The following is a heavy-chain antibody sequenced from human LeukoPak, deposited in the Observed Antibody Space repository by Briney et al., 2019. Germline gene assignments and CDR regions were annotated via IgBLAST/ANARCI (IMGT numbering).Heavy chain of an antibody. CDR2: INPNSGGT. J-gene: IGHJ4*02. D-gene: IGHD1-1*01. CDR1: GYTFTGYY. V-gene: IGHV1-2*02. Sequence: ASVKVSCKASGYTFTGYYMHWVRRAPGQGLEWMGWINPNSGGTNYAQKFQGRVTMTRDTSISTAYMELSRLRSDDTAVYYCARVNRNWNDLSDYWGQGTLVTVSS. CDR3: ARVNRNWNDLSDY.